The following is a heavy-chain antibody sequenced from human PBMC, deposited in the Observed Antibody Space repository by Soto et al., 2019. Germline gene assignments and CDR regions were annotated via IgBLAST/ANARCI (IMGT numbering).Heavy chain of an antibody. CDR3: AKRITMVRGVIRTPN. D-gene: IGHD3-10*01. CDR1: GFTFSASS. Sequence: GPLRLYRAASGFTFSASSTSWIRQFPGRRLEWVAYISGTSDSIPYADSVKGRLTISRDNAKNSLYLQMNSLRAEDTAVYYCAKRITMVRGVIRTPNWGQGTLVTVSS. V-gene: IGHV3-11*06. J-gene: IGHJ4*02. CDR2: ISGTSDSI.